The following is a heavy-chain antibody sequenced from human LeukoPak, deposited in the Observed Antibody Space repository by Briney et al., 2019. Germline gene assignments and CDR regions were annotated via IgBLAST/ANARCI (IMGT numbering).Heavy chain of an antibody. D-gene: IGHD1-7*01. CDR1: GFTFRNYV. J-gene: IGHJ4*02. CDR2: IRPDGSHI. V-gene: IGHV3-33*08. Sequence: GGSLRLSCAASGFTFRNYVIHWVRQAPGKGLEWVAVIRPDGSHISYVDPVKGRFTISRDNSNNMLYLQMSSLRAEDTALYYCLREVDWKYAFDYWGRGTLVTVSS. CDR3: LREVDWKYAFDY.